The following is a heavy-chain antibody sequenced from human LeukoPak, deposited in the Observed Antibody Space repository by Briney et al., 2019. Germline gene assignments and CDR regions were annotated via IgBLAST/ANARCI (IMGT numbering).Heavy chain of an antibody. CDR3: ARGFMVRGVSGSDY. D-gene: IGHD3-10*01. V-gene: IGHV3-66*01. Sequence: PGGSLRLSCAASGFTVSSNYMSRVRQAPGKGLEWVSVIYSGGSTYYADSVKGRFTISRDNSKNTLYLQMNSLRAEDTAVYYCARGFMVRGVSGSDYWGQGTLVTVSS. CDR2: IYSGGST. J-gene: IGHJ4*02. CDR1: GFTVSSNY.